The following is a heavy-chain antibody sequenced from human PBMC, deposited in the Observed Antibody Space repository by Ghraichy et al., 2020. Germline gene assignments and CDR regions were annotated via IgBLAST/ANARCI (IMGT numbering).Heavy chain of an antibody. CDR3: ARRRNPYYYDSRIGWFDP. V-gene: IGHV4-34*01. CDR2: INHSGST. CDR1: GVSLSGYY. Sequence: SQTLSLTCAVYGVSLSGYYWSWIRQPPGKGLEWIGEINHSGSTNYNPSLKSRITISVDTSKNQFSLKLSSVTAADTAVYYCARRRNPYYYDSRIGWFDPWGQGTLVTVSS. J-gene: IGHJ5*02. D-gene: IGHD3-22*01.